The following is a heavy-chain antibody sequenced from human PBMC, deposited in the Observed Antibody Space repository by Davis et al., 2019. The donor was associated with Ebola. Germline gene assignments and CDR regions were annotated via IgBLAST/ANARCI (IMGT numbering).Heavy chain of an antibody. J-gene: IGHJ4*02. CDR2: ISWNSGSI. V-gene: IGHV3-9*02. CDR3: AKDGRTTVTPSGYFDY. CDR1: GFTSDDYA. Sequence: PGGSLRPSCAASGFTSDDYALHWVRQAPGKGLEWVSSISWNSGSIHYADSVKGRFTISRDSAKNSLYLQMNSLRAEDTAFYYCAKDGRTTVTPSGYFDYWGQGTLVTVSS. D-gene: IGHD4-17*01.